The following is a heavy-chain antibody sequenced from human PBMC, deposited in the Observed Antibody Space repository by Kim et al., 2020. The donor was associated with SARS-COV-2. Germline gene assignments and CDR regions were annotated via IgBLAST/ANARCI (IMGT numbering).Heavy chain of an antibody. CDR2: IYWDDDK. D-gene: IGHD3-3*01. V-gene: IGHV2-5*02. J-gene: IGHJ4*02. Sequence: SGPTLVKPTQTLTLTCTFSGFSLSTSGVGVGWIRQPPGKALEWLALIYWDDDKRYSPSLKSRLTITKDTSKNQVVLTMTNMDPVDTATYYCAHSNPAWYYDFWGGYSGFDYWGQGTLVTVSS. CDR1: GFSLSTSGVG. CDR3: AHSNPAWYYDFWGGYSGFDY.